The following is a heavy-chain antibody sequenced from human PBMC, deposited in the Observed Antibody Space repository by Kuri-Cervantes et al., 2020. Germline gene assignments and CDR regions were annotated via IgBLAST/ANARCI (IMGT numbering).Heavy chain of an antibody. J-gene: IGHJ3*02. D-gene: IGHD3-22*01. CDR1: GGSISSGYYY. V-gene: IGHV4-30-4*01. Sequence: SETLSLTCTVSGGSISSGYYYWSWIRQPPGEGLEWVGYIYYSGNTYYSPSLKSRVTISVDTSKNQFSLKLSSVTAADTAVYYCARTTYYYESSNYGRAFDIRGQGTMVTVSS. CDR3: ARTTYYYESSNYGRAFDI. CDR2: IYYSGNT.